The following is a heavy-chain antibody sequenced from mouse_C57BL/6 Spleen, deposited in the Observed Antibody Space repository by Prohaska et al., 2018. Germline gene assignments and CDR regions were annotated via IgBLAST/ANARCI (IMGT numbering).Heavy chain of an antibody. CDR2: INPNNGGT. D-gene: IGHD2-5*01. V-gene: IGHV1-26*01. J-gene: IGHJ3*01. Sequence: LKISCKASGYTFTDYYMNWVKQSHGKSLEWIGDINPNNGGTSYNQKFKGKATLTVDKSSSTAYMELRSLISEDSAVYYCARSKSNYPFAYWGQGTLVTVSA. CDR3: ARSKSNYPFAY. CDR1: GYTFTDYY.